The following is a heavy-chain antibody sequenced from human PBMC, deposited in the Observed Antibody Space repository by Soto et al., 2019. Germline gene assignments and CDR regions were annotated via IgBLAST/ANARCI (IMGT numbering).Heavy chain of an antibody. V-gene: IGHV3-73*01. D-gene: IGHD3-22*01. J-gene: IGHJ3*02. Sequence: QPGGSLRLSCAASGFTFSGSAMRWVRQASGKGLEWVGRIRSKANSYATAYAASVKGRFTISRDDSKNTAYLQMNSLKTEDTAVYYCTSRTSHYYDSSGLDAFDIWGQGTMVTVSS. CDR1: GFTFSGSA. CDR2: IRSKANSYAT. CDR3: TSRTSHYYDSSGLDAFDI.